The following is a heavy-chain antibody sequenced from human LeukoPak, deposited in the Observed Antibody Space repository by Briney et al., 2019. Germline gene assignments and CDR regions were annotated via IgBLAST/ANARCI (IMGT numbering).Heavy chain of an antibody. V-gene: IGHV1-46*01. CDR3: AREAAYYYGSGSYYKGNYFDY. D-gene: IGHD3-10*01. Sequence: ASVKVSCKASGYTFTTYYAHWVRQAPGQGLEWMGIINPSGGSTSYAQKFQGRVTMTRDTSTSTVYMELSSLRSEDTAVYYCAREAAYYYGSGSYYKGNYFDYWGQGTLVTVSS. CDR2: INPSGGST. J-gene: IGHJ4*02. CDR1: GYTFTTYY.